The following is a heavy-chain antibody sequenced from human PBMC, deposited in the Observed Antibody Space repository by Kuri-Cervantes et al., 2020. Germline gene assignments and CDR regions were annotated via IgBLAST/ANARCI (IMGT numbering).Heavy chain of an antibody. V-gene: IGHV3-23*01. CDR1: GFTFSSYA. Sequence: GGSLRLSCAASGFTFSSYAMSWVRQAPGKGLEWVSAISGSGGSTYYADSVKGRFTISRDNSKNTLYLQMNSLRAEDTAVYYCARDIVVVPAAQGSFGYWGQGTLVTVSS. D-gene: IGHD2-2*01. J-gene: IGHJ4*02. CDR2: ISGSGGST. CDR3: ARDIVVVPAAQGSFGY.